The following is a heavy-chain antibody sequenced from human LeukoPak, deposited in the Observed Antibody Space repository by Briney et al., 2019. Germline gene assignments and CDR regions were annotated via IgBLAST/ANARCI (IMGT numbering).Heavy chain of an antibody. D-gene: IGHD3-22*01. V-gene: IGHV1-24*01. CDR2: FDPEHGET. Sequence: GASVTVSCTVSTYTLTELSIHWVRQAPGKGLEWMGGFDPEHGETIYAQKFQGRVIMTEDTSTDTVYMELSGLRSEDTAVYYCATGRLYYDRRGYYENDAFDLWGHGTRVTVTS. CDR1: TYTLTELS. CDR3: ATGRLYYDRRGYYENDAFDL. J-gene: IGHJ3*01.